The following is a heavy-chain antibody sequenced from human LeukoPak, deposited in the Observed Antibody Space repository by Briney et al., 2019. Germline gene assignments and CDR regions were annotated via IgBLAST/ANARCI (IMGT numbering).Heavy chain of an antibody. V-gene: IGHV4-59*05. Sequence: PGGSLRLSCVASGFTFSTSHMNWVRQAPGKGLEWIGSIYYSGSTYYNPSLKSRVTISVDTSKNQFSLKLSSVTAADTAVYYCAIPQRGYWGQGTLVTVSS. D-gene: IGHD2-21*01. CDR2: IYYSGST. CDR1: GFTFSTSH. J-gene: IGHJ4*02. CDR3: AIPQRGY.